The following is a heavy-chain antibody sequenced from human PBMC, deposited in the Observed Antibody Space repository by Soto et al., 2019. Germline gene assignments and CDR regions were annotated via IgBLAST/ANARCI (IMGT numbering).Heavy chain of an antibody. J-gene: IGHJ6*02. CDR2: INPNSGGT. CDR1: GFSFSAYY. Sequence: ASVKVSCKASGFSFSAYYSYCVRQAPGQGIEWIGWINPNSGGTNNAQKFQGRVTMTRDTSTSTVYMELSALISDDTAVYYCARSLLDEYSSSWRSAYYGMDVWGQGTTVTVSS. CDR3: ARSLLDEYSSSWRSAYYGMDV. D-gene: IGHD6-13*01. V-gene: IGHV1-2*02.